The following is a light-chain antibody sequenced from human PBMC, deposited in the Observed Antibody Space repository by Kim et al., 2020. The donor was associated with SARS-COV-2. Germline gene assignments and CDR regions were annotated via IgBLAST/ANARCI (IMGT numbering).Light chain of an antibody. CDR2: GKN. CDR1: SLRTYY. J-gene: IGLJ2*01. Sequence: ELTQDPAVSVALGQTVRITCQGDSLRTYYTTWFQQKPGQAPIVVFYGKNNRPSGIPDRFSGSSSGNTASLTITATQAGDEADYYCNSRDNNDNVLFGGG. CDR3: NSRDNNDNVL. V-gene: IGLV3-19*01.